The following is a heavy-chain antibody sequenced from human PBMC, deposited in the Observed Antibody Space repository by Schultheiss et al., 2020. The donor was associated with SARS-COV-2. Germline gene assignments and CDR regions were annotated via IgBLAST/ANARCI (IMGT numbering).Heavy chain of an antibody. CDR1: GFSLSTSGVG. Sequence: SGPTLVKPTQTLTLTCTFSGFSLSTSGVGVGWIRQPPGKALEWLALIYWDDEKRYSPSLKSRITISKDTSKNQVVLTMTNMDPVDTATYYCAHRTSGSRFDYWGQGTLVTVSS. J-gene: IGHJ4*02. D-gene: IGHD6-13*01. V-gene: IGHV2-5*02. CDR3: AHRTSGSRFDY. CDR2: IYWDDEK.